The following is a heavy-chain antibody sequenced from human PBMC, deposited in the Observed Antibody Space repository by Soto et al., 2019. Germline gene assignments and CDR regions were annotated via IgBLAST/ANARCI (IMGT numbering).Heavy chain of an antibody. V-gene: IGHV4-34*01. CDR1: GGSFSGYY. D-gene: IGHD3-10*01. J-gene: IGHJ6*02. Sequence: PSETLSLTYALYGGSFSGYYWSWIRQPPGNGLEWIREIHHRGSTNYSPSLKSRVTISVDTSKNQFSLKLSSVTAADTALYYCARRLLWFGELFPQDYYYYYGMDVWGQGTTVT. CDR3: ARRLLWFGELFPQDYYYYYGMDV. CDR2: IHHRGST.